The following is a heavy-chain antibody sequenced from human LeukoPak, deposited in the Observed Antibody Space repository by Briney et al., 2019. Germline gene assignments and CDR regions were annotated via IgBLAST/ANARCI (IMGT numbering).Heavy chain of an antibody. CDR1: GGTFSSYT. CDR2: IIPILGIA. Sequence: SVKVSCKASGGTFSSYTISWVRQAPGQGLEWMARIIPILGIANYAQKFQGRVTITADKSTSTAYMELSSLRSEDTAVYYCATSIFGVSVWFDPWGQGTLVTVSS. CDR3: ATSIFGVSVWFDP. D-gene: IGHD3-3*01. V-gene: IGHV1-69*02. J-gene: IGHJ5*02.